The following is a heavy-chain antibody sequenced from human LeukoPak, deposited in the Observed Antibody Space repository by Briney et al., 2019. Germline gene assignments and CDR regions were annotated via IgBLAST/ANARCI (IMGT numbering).Heavy chain of an antibody. J-gene: IGHJ6*03. V-gene: IGHV3-53*01. CDR1: GFNVSSNY. CDR3: ARAGGGYRYGYYYHFYMDV. Sequence: PGGSLRLSCAASGFNVSSNYMSWVRQAPGKGLEWVSLLYSGGSAFHADSVEGRFTISRDNSKNTLYLQLNSLRAEDTAVYYCARAGGGYRYGYYYHFYMDVWGKGTTVTVSS. CDR2: LYSGGSA. D-gene: IGHD5-18*01.